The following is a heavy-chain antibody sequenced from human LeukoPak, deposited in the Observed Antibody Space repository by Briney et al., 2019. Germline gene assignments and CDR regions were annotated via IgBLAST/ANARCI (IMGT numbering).Heavy chain of an antibody. CDR1: GFRFSSYA. CDR3: VKDERNWNYNLASQTYD. CDR2: ISGSGVST. Sequence: GGSLRLSCAASGFRFSSYAMSWVRQAPGKGLEWVSAISGSGVSTYYADSVKGRFTVSRDNSKNTLYLQMSSLRAEDTAVYYCVKDERNWNYNLASQTYDWGQGTLVTVSS. V-gene: IGHV3-23*01. D-gene: IGHD1-7*01. J-gene: IGHJ4*02.